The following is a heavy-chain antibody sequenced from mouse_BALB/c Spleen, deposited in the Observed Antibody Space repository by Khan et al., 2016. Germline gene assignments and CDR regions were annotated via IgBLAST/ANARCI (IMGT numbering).Heavy chain of an antibody. Sequence: VQLQESGAELAKPGASVKMSCKASGYTFTSYWMHWVKQRPGQGLEWIGYINPSSGYTEYNQKFKDKATLTADKSSSTAYLPLSSLTSELSAVYYCASYRSYDYFGHRTTLTVSS. V-gene: IGHV1-7*01. CDR2: INPSSGYT. D-gene: IGHD2-10*01. CDR1: GYTFTSYW. J-gene: IGHJ2*01. CDR3: ASYRSYDY.